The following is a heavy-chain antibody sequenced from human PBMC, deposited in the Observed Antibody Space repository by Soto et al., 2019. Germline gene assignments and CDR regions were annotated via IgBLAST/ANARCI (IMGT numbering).Heavy chain of an antibody. V-gene: IGHV1-69*13. D-gene: IGHD1-7*01. Sequence: SVKVSCKASGGTFSSYAISWVRQAPGQGLEWMGGIIPIFGTANYAQKFQGRVTITADESTSTAYMELSSLRSEDTAVYYCASPYRRTTPAIDIWGQATMVSVSS. CDR1: GGTFSSYA. CDR2: IIPIFGTA. J-gene: IGHJ3*02. CDR3: ASPYRRTTPAIDI.